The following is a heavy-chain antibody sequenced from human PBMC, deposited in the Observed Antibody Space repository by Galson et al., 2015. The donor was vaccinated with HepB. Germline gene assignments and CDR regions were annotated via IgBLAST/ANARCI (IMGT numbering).Heavy chain of an antibody. CDR3: ATSLPLSLWFGERGCDY. D-gene: IGHD3-10*01. CDR1: GYAFDDYD. Sequence: SVKVSCKASGYAFDDYDINWVRQATGQGLEWMGWMNPKTGKTGYAQKFQGRVSMTRDTSKPTAYMELRSLRFEDTAFYYCATSLPLSLWFGERGCDYWGQGTLVTVSP. CDR2: MNPKTGKT. J-gene: IGHJ4*02. V-gene: IGHV1-8*01.